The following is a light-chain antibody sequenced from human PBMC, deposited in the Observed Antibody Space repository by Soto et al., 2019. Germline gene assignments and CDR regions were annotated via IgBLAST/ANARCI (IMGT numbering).Light chain of an antibody. J-gene: IGLJ3*02. CDR2: DVN. CDR1: GSDIGAHNY. CDR3: CSYAGTYTWV. Sequence: QSVLTQPHSVSGSPGQSVALSCTGTGSDIGAHNYVSWYQQHPGKAPKLIIFDVNKRPSEVPYRFSGSKSGNTASLTISGLQADDEADYYCCSYAGTYTWVFGGGTKLTVL. V-gene: IGLV2-11*01.